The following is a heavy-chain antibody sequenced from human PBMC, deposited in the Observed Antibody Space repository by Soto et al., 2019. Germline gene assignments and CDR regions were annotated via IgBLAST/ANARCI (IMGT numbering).Heavy chain of an antibody. J-gene: IGHJ4*02. V-gene: IGHV4-59*01. Sequence: PSETLSLTCTVSGGSISSYYWSWIRQPPGKGLEWIGYIYYSGSTNYNPSLKSRVTISVDTSKNQFSLKLSSVNAADTAVYYCARGFVYYDFWSGYYGNGYFDYWGQGTLVTVSS. CDR2: IYYSGST. CDR1: GGSISSYY. D-gene: IGHD3-3*01. CDR3: ARGFVYYDFWSGYYGNGYFDY.